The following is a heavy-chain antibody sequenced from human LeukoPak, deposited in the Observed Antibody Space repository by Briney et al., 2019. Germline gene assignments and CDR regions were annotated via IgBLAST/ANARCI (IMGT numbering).Heavy chain of an antibody. CDR2: IYYSGST. D-gene: IGHD3-3*01. V-gene: IGHV4-39*01. Sequence: PSETLSLTCTVSGGSISSSSYYWGWIRQPPGEGLEWIGSIYYSGSTYYNPSLKSRVTISVDTSKNQFSLKLSSVTAADTAVYYCARHISGYYAPFDYWGQGTLVTVSS. CDR3: ARHISGYYAPFDY. CDR1: GGSISSSSYY. J-gene: IGHJ4*02.